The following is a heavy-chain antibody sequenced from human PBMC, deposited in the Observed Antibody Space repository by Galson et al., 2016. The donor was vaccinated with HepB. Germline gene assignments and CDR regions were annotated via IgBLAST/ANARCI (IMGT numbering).Heavy chain of an antibody. CDR2: IIPIFGTA. CDR3: ASSPAGKDDFWSGYFLVY. Sequence: SVKVSCKASGGTFSSYAISWVRQAPGQGLEWMGGIIPIFGTANYAQKFQGRVTIIADESTSTAYMELSSLRSEDTAVYYCASSPAGKDDFWSGYFLVYWGQGALVTVSS. V-gene: IGHV1-69*13. D-gene: IGHD3-3*01. J-gene: IGHJ4*02. CDR1: GGTFSSYA.